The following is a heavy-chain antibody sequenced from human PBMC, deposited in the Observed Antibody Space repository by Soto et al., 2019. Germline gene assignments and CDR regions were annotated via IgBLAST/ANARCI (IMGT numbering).Heavy chain of an antibody. CDR3: AKAKLRFLEWLSPCDY. CDR1: GFTFSSYG. D-gene: IGHD3-3*01. Sequence: QVQLVESGGGVVQPGRSLRLSCAASGFTFSSYGMHWVRQAPGKGLEWVAVISYDGSNKYYADSVKGRFTISRDNSKNTLYLQMNSLRAEDTAVYYCAKAKLRFLEWLSPCDYWGQGTLVTVSS. V-gene: IGHV3-30*18. CDR2: ISYDGSNK. J-gene: IGHJ4*02.